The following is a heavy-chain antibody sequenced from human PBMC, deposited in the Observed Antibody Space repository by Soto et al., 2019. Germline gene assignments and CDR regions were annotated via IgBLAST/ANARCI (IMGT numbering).Heavy chain of an antibody. CDR3: ARVERGTATTVVDAFDI. V-gene: IGHV4-59*12. CDR1: DRSISSYY. D-gene: IGHD1-1*01. J-gene: IGHJ3*02. Sequence: SETLSLHCTVSDRSISSYYWSWIRPPPGKGLEWIGHICYSGSTNYNHSLKRRHTDSVDTSTNQFSLKMSSLTAADTALYYRARVERGTATTVVDAFDIWGPGTMVTVSS. CDR2: ICYSGST.